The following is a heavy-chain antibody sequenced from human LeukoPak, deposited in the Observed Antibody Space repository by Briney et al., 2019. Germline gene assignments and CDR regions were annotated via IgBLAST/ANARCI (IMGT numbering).Heavy chain of an antibody. Sequence: KSSGTLSLTCTVSGGSISSYYWSWIRQPPGKGLEWIGYIYYSGSTNYNPSLKSRVTISVDTSKNQFSLKLSSVTAADTAVYYCARSLHGVPDYGDYENRYWAGYFDYWGQGTLVTVSS. V-gene: IGHV4-59*01. D-gene: IGHD4-17*01. CDR2: IYYSGST. J-gene: IGHJ4*02. CDR1: GGSISSYY. CDR3: ARSLHGVPDYGDYENRYWAGYFDY.